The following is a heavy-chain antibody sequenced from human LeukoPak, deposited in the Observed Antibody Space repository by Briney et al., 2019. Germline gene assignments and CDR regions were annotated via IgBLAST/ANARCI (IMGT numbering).Heavy chain of an antibody. CDR1: GGSISSGSYY. J-gene: IGHJ4*02. CDR3: ARGGYGPGSHYKY. D-gene: IGHD3-10*01. Sequence: SETLSLTCTVSGGSISSGSYYWSWIRQPAGKGLEWIGRMYTSGSTNYNPSLKSRLTISVDTSKNQLSLKLSSVTAADTAVYYCARGGYGPGSHYKYWGQGTLVTVSS. CDR2: MYTSGST. V-gene: IGHV4-61*02.